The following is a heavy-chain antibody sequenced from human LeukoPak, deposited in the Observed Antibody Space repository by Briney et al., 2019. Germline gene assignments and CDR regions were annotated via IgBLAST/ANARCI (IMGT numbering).Heavy chain of an antibody. CDR3: ARGQQLVHLWFDP. V-gene: IGHV1-2*02. J-gene: IGHJ5*02. Sequence: GASVKVSCKASGYTFTGYYMHWVRQAPGQGLEWMGWINPNSGGTNYAQKFQGRVTMTRDTSISTAYMELSRLRSDDTAVYYCARGQQLVHLWFDPWGQGTLVTVSS. CDR2: INPNSGGT. D-gene: IGHD6-13*01. CDR1: GYTFTGYY.